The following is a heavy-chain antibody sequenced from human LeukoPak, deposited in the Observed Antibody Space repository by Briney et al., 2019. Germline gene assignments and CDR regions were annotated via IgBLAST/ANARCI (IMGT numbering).Heavy chain of an antibody. CDR2: ISYDGSNK. Sequence: PGGSLRLSCAASGFTFSSYAMPWVRQAPGKGLEWVAVISYDGSNKYYADSVKGRFTISRDNSKNTLYLQMNSLRAEDTAVYYCARDGRAYYYGSGSHPLTSGYWGQGTLVTVSS. CDR3: ARDGRAYYYGSGSHPLTSGY. D-gene: IGHD3-10*01. J-gene: IGHJ4*02. CDR1: GFTFSSYA. V-gene: IGHV3-30-3*01.